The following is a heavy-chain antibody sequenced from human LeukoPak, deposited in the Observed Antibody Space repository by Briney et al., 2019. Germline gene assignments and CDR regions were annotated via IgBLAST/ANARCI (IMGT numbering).Heavy chain of an antibody. Sequence: GGSLRLSCAASGFTFVTYAMSWVRQAPGKGLEWVGGISISSVDSYYADSVKGRFSISRDDSENTLYLQMDRLTDEDTAVYYCAKDRELLFAHCWFDLWGQGTLVTASS. V-gene: IGHV3-23*01. CDR2: ISISSVDS. J-gene: IGHJ5*02. D-gene: IGHD3-10*01. CDR1: GFTFVTYA. CDR3: AKDRELLFAHCWFDL.